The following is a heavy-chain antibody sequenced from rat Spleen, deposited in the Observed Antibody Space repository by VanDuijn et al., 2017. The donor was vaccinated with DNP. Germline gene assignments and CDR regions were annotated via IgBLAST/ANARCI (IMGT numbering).Heavy chain of an antibody. V-gene: IGHV5-22*01. CDR2: ISYDGGST. CDR3: ARVGDFHDGGDGDVLDA. Sequence: EVQLVESGGGLVQPGRSMKLSCAASGFALSDYYMAWVRQTPTRGLEWVAYISYDGGSTYYPDSVKGRFTISRDNAKNTLFLQMNSLRSEDTATYYCARVGDFHDGGDGDVLDAWGQGTSVTVSS. J-gene: IGHJ4*01. D-gene: IGHD1-12*02. CDR1: GFALSDYY.